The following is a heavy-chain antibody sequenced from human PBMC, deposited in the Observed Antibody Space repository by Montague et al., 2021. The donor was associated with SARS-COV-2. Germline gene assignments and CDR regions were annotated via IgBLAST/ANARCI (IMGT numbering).Heavy chain of an antibody. D-gene: IGHD3-10*01. CDR2: NYYSGST. CDR1: GGSISSSSYY. V-gene: IGHV4-39*07. CDR3: ARDLRRGFDP. J-gene: IGHJ5*02. Sequence: SETLSLTCTVSGGSISSSSYYWGWIRQPPGKGLEWIGSNYYSGSTYYNPSLKSRVTISVDTSKNQFSLKLSSVTAADTAVCYCARDLRRGFDPWGQGTLVTFSS.